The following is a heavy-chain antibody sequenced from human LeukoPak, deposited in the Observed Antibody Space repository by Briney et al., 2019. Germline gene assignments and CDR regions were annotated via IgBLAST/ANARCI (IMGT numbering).Heavy chain of an antibody. Sequence: GGSLRLSCVASGFTFSSYAMSWVHQAPGKGLEWVSTISGSGGTTYHADSVKGRFTISRDNSKNTLYVQMNSLRAEDTAIYYCAKRLSSGSYFAAFDYWGQGTLVTVSS. V-gene: IGHV3-23*01. CDR1: GFTFSSYA. CDR3: AKRLSSGSYFAAFDY. CDR2: ISGSGGTT. D-gene: IGHD1-26*01. J-gene: IGHJ4*02.